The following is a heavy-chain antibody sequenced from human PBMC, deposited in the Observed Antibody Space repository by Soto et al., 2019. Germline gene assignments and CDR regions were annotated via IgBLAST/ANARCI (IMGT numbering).Heavy chain of an antibody. CDR2: INHSGNT. Sequence: SETLSLTCSIYGGSFSGYYWSWIRQPPGKGLEWIGEINHSGNTNYNPSLKSRVTISVDTSNNQFSLKLNSVTAADTAAYYCASSGPFVCYGFYYHVIDFCGQGTTVTVS. D-gene: IGHD2-8*01. J-gene: IGHJ6*02. CDR3: ASSGPFVCYGFYYHVIDF. CDR1: GGSFSGYY. V-gene: IGHV4-34*01.